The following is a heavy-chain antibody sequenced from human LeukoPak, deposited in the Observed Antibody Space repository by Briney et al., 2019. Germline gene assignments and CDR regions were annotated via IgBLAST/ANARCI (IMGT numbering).Heavy chain of an antibody. D-gene: IGHD3-10*01. J-gene: IGHJ5*02. V-gene: IGHV3-7*01. Sequence: GGSLRLSCAASGFTFSSYWMSWVRQAPGKGLEWVANIKEDGSEKYYVDSVKGRFTISSDNAKNSQHLQMNSLRVEDTAVYYCARVEGYYYGSGSYKAWGQGTLVTVSS. CDR1: GFTFSSYW. CDR3: ARVEGYYYGSGSYKA. CDR2: IKEDGSEK.